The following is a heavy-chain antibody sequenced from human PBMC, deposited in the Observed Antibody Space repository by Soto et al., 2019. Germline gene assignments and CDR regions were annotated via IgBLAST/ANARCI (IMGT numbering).Heavy chain of an antibody. V-gene: IGHV4-39*01. D-gene: IGHD2-21*02. Sequence: SETLSLTCPVSGGSISSSSYYWGWIRQPPGKGLEWIGSIYYSGSTYYNPSLKSRVTISVDPAKSQFSLKLSSVAAADTAVYYCASETGGGGDPHYYYYGMDVWGQGTTVTVSS. CDR3: ASETGGGGDPHYYYYGMDV. CDR2: IYYSGST. J-gene: IGHJ6*02. CDR1: GGSISSSSYY.